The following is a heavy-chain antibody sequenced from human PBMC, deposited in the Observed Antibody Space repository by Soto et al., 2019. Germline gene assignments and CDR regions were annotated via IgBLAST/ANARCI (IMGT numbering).Heavy chain of an antibody. J-gene: IGHJ5*02. CDR1: GGSISSSSYY. CDR3: ARHVLHLRDSITIFGVVIIKGWFDP. D-gene: IGHD3-3*01. CDR2: IYYSGST. Sequence: SETLSLTCTVSGGSISSSSYYWGWIRQPPGKGLEWIGSIYYSGSTYYNPSLKSRVTISVDTSKNQFSLKLSSVTAAETAVYYCARHVLHLRDSITIFGVVIIKGWFDPWGQGTLVTVSS. V-gene: IGHV4-39*01.